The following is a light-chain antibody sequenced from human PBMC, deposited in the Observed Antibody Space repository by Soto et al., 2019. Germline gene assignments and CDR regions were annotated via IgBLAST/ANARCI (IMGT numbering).Light chain of an antibody. CDR3: GSWDSSLSAYV. CDR1: SSNLGGNS. V-gene: IGLV1-51*01. CDR2: DDN. Sequence: QSVMTQPPSVSAAPGQKVTISCSGSSSNLGGNSVSWYQQLPGTDTKLLIYDDNKRPSGIPDRFSGSKSGTSATLGITGFQTGDEADYYCGSWDSSLSAYVFGTGTKLTVL. J-gene: IGLJ1*01.